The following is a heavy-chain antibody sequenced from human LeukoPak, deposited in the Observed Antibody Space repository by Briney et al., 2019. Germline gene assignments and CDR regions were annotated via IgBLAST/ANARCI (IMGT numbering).Heavy chain of an antibody. J-gene: IGHJ4*02. CDR2: ISGSGVST. Sequence: GGSLRLSCGASGFTFSGYAMSWVRQAPGKGLEWVSTISGSGVSTYYADSVKGRFTSSRDNSKNTLYLQMNNLRAEDTAVYYCAKESRYYYGSGSFSSQFDYWGQGNLVTVSS. CDR3: AKESRYYYGSGSFSSQFDY. D-gene: IGHD3-10*01. V-gene: IGHV3-23*01. CDR1: GFTFSGYA.